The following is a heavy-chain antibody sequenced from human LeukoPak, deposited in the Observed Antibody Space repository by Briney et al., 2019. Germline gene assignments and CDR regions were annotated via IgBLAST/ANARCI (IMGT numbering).Heavy chain of an antibody. J-gene: IGHJ4*02. V-gene: IGHV3-11*04. CDR3: ARDRSDSSSWYTALGY. CDR1: GFTFSDYY. D-gene: IGHD6-13*01. Sequence: GGSLRLSCAASGFTFSDYYMSWLRQAPGKGLEWVSYISSSGSTIYYADSVKGRFTISRDNAKNSLYLQMNSLRAEDTAVYYCARDRSDSSSWYTALGYWGQGTLVTVSS. CDR2: ISSSGSTI.